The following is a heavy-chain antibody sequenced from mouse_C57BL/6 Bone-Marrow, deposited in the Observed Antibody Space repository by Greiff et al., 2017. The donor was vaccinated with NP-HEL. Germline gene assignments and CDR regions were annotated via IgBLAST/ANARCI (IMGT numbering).Heavy chain of an antibody. Sequence: QVQLQQPGAELVKPGASVKLSCKASGYTFTSYWMHWVKQRPGRGLEWIGRIDPNSGGTKYNEKFKSKATLTVDKPSSTADMQLSSLTSEDSAVYYCARSTAVEARGNFDYWGQGTTLTVSS. V-gene: IGHV1-72*01. CDR1: GYTFTSYW. D-gene: IGHD1-1*01. J-gene: IGHJ2*01. CDR3: ARSTAVEARGNFDY. CDR2: IDPNSGGT.